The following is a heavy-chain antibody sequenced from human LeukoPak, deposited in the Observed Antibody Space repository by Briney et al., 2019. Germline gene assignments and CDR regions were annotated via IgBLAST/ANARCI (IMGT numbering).Heavy chain of an antibody. CDR3: ARHGPIGSAAPLWDH. D-gene: IGHD2-2*01. CDR2: IRYDGSNK. V-gene: IGHV3-30*02. Sequence: PGGSLRLSCAASGFTFSSYGMHWVRQAPGKGLEWVAFIRYDGSNKYYADSVKGRFTISRDNSKNTLYLQMNSLRAEDTAVYYCARHGPIGSAAPLWDHWGQGTLVTVSS. J-gene: IGHJ4*02. CDR1: GFTFSSYG.